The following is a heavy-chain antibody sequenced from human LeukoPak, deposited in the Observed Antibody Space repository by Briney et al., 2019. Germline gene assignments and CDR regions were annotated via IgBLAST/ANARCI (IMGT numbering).Heavy chain of an antibody. V-gene: IGHV3-30*03. CDR2: ILYDGSYK. CDR1: GFTFSSYG. D-gene: IGHD2-8*01. Sequence: GGSLRLSCAASGFTFSSYGMHWVRQAPGKGLEWVALILYDGSYKNYADSVKGRLTISRDNSKNTLYLQMNSLRAEDTAVYYCARGLPPSNGGNDDDYGLDVWGQGTTVTVSS. J-gene: IGHJ6*02. CDR3: ARGLPPSNGGNDDDYGLDV.